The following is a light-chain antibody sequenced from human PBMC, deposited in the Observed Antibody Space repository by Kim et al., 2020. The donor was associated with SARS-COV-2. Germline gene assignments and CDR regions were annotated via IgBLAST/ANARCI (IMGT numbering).Light chain of an antibody. CDR1: SGTIASKY. CDR3: QSYDSTNVV. V-gene: IGLV6-57*03. J-gene: IGLJ3*02. Sequence: GKAVTISSSRSSGTIASKYVQWYQQRPGSAPTTVIQANNQRPSGVPDRFSGSIDSSSNSASLTISGLRTEDEADYYCQSYDSTNVVFGGGTQLTVL. CDR2: ANN.